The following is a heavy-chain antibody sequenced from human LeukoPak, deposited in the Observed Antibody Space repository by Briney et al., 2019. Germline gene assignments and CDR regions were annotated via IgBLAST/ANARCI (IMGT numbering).Heavy chain of an antibody. V-gene: IGHV4-59*01. J-gene: IGHJ3*02. CDR2: IYYSGST. Sequence: SETLSLTCTVSGGSISSYYWSWIRQPPGQGLDLIGYIYYSGSTNYNPSLTSRVTISVDTSKNQFSLKLSSVTAADTAVYYCARSYDFWSGYDAFDIWGQGTMVTVYS. CDR1: GGSISSYY. CDR3: ARSYDFWSGYDAFDI. D-gene: IGHD3-3*01.